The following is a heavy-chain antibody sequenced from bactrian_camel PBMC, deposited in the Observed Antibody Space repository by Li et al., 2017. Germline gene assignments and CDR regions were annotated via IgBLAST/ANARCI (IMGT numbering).Heavy chain of an antibody. CDR3: AATDGGFGLRVGWPRKNEYVY. D-gene: IGHD5*01. V-gene: IGHV3S53*01. CDR2: INIDGRT. CDR1: ESTFETAC. Sequence: HVQLVESGGGSVEAGGSLTLSCAVDESTFETACMGWFRLAPGKERERVATINIDGRTSYSDSVKGRFTVSQDKAKNTVYLQMNSLEPEDTAMYYCAATDGGFGLRVGWPRKNEYVYWGQGTQVTVS. J-gene: IGHJ4*01.